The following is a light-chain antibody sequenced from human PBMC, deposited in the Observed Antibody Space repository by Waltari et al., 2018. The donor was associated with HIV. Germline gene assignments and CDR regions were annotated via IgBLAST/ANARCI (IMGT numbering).Light chain of an antibody. Sequence: QSVLTQPPSVSGAPGQRVTISCTGSSSNIGAGYDVHWYQQLPGTAPKLLSYSNSSRPAGVPDRCAGCKSGSSASLAITGLQAEDEAHYYCQSFDSSLTTSGVIFGGGTKLTVL. CDR2: SNS. V-gene: IGLV1-40*01. CDR3: QSFDSSLTTSGVI. J-gene: IGLJ2*01. CDR1: SSNIGAGYD.